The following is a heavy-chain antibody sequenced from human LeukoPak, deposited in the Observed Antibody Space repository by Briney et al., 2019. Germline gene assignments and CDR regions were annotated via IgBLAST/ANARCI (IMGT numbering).Heavy chain of an antibody. D-gene: IGHD3-3*01. CDR2: IYSGGST. Sequence: PGGSLRLSCAASGFTVSSNYMSWVRQAPGKGLEWVSVIYSGGSTYYADSVKGRFTISRDNSKNTLYLQMNSLRAEDTAVYYCAREWEWLDLHYGYWGQGTLVTVSS. V-gene: IGHV3-53*01. CDR3: AREWEWLDLHYGY. J-gene: IGHJ4*02. CDR1: GFTVSSNY.